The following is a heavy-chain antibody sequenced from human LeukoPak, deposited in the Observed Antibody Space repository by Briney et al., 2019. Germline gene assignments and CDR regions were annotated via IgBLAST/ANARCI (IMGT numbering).Heavy chain of an antibody. CDR3: ARQLGYSSSHFDY. CDR2: IYYSGST. D-gene: IGHD6-6*01. CDR1: GGSISSYY. V-gene: IGHV4-59*01. Sequence: SETLSLTCTVSGGSISSYYWSWIRQPPGKGLECIGYIYYSGSTNYNPSLKSRVTISVDTSKNQFSLKLSSVTAADTAVYYCARQLGYSSSHFDYWGQGTLVTVSS. J-gene: IGHJ4*02.